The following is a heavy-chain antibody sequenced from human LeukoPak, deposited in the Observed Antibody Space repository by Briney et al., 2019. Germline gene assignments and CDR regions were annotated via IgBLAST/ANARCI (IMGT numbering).Heavy chain of an antibody. V-gene: IGHV7-4-1*02. CDR1: GYTFTRYS. CDR3: ARDAATINFDY. D-gene: IGHD5-24*01. CDR2: INTNTGNP. Sequence: GASVKVSCKASGYTFTRYSINWVRQAPGQGLEWMGWINTNTGNPTYAQGFTGRFAFSLDASVSTTYLQISSLKAEDTAVYYCARDAATINFDYWGQGTLVTVSS. J-gene: IGHJ4*02.